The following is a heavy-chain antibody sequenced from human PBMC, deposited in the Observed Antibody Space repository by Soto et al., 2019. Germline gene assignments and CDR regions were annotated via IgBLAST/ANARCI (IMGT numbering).Heavy chain of an antibody. D-gene: IGHD2-2*01. J-gene: IGHJ6*02. V-gene: IGHV3-30-3*01. CDR2: ISYDGSNK. CDR3: ARARTSRDLYGMDV. CDR1: GFTFSSYA. Sequence: GGSLRLSCAASGFTFSSYAMHWVRQAPGKGLEWVAVISYDGSNKYYADSVKGRFTISRDNSKNTLYLQMNSMRAEDTAVYYCARARTSRDLYGMDVWGQGTTVTVSS.